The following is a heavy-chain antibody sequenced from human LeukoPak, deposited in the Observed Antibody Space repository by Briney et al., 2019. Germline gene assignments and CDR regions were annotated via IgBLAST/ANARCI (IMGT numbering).Heavy chain of an antibody. J-gene: IGHJ3*02. CDR2: IGGSGSYT. D-gene: IGHD6-19*01. CDR1: GFTFSDYY. CDR3: ARDGYSSGWYI. Sequence: GGFLRLSCAASGFTFSDYYMSWIRQAPGKGLEWVSYIGGSGSYTDYADSVKGRFTISRDNAKNSLYLQMNSLRAEDTAVYYCARDGYSSGWYIWGQGTMVTVSS. V-gene: IGHV3-11*06.